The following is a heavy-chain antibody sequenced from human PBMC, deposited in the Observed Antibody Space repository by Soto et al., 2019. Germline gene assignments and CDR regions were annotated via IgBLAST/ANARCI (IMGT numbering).Heavy chain of an antibody. CDR1: GGTFSSYA. D-gene: IGHD3-22*01. Sequence: QVQLVQSGAEVKKPGSSVKVSCKASGGTFSSYAISWVRQAPGQGLEWMGGIIPIFGTANYAQKFQGRVTITADESTSTAYMELSSLRPEDTAVYYCASRYYDSSGYPARAFDIWGQGTMVTVSS. CDR3: ASRYYDSSGYPARAFDI. CDR2: IIPIFGTA. J-gene: IGHJ3*02. V-gene: IGHV1-69*01.